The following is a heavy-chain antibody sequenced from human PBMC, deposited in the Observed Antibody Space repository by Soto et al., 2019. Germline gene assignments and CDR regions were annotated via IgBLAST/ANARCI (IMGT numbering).Heavy chain of an antibody. J-gene: IGHJ5*02. Sequence: SVKVSCKASGGTFSSYSFSWVRQAPGQGLEWMGGITPIFGTVHYAQNFRGRVTITADKSTSIVHMELSSLRSEDTAVFYCAREGHTREGRGVFFSWGQGTLVTVSS. CDR2: ITPIFGTV. CDR1: GGTFSSYS. CDR3: AREGHTREGRGVFFS. D-gene: IGHD3-16*01. V-gene: IGHV1-69*06.